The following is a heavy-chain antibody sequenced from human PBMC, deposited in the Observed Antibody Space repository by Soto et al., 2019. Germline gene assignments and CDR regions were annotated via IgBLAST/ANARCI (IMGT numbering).Heavy chain of an antibody. CDR2: ISGSGGST. CDR3: ANLTIGSLVDY. CDR1: GFTFSSYA. D-gene: IGHD3-10*01. J-gene: IGHJ4*02. Sequence: EVQLLESGGGLVQPGGSLRLSCTVSGFTFSSYAMSWVRQAPGKGLEWVSAISGSGGSTYYTDSVKGRFTISRDNSKNTLYLQMNSLRAEDTAVYYCANLTIGSLVDYWGQGTLVTVSS. V-gene: IGHV3-23*01.